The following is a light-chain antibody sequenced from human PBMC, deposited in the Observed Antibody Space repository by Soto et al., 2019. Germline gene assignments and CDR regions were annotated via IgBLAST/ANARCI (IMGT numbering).Light chain of an antibody. V-gene: IGLV4-69*01. CDR3: QTWGTVFQV. CDR2: LKSDGTH. Sequence: QLVLTQSPSASASLGASVKLTCTLSSGHSTYAIAWHQHQAEKGPRYLMNLKSDGTHTKGDGIPDRFSGSSSGAERYLIISSLQSEDEADYYCQTWGTVFQVFGGGTKLTVL. J-gene: IGLJ3*02. CDR1: SGHSTYA.